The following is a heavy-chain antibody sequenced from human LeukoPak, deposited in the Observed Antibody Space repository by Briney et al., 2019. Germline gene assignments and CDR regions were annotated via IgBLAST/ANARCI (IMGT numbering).Heavy chain of an antibody. D-gene: IGHD1-26*01. Sequence: GGSLRLSCAASGFTFSSYGMHWVRQAPGKGLEWVAVISYDGSNKYYADSVKGRFTISRDNSKNTLYLQMNSLRAEDTAVYYCAKDGSYSGYYYGMDVWGQGTTVTVSS. CDR2: ISYDGSNK. CDR3: AKDGSYSGYYYGMDV. CDR1: GFTFSSYG. V-gene: IGHV3-30*18. J-gene: IGHJ6*02.